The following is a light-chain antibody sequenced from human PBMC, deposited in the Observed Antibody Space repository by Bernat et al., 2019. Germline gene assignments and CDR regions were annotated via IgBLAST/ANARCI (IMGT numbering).Light chain of an antibody. V-gene: IGKV1-5*03. CDR2: KTS. Sequence: DIQMTQSPSTLAASVGDRVTITCRASESVDFWVAWYQQKPGKAPKLLIYKTSGLQNGVPSGFSGSGYGTEFTLTISSLQPDDFATYYCQQYKSYWMFGQGTKVELK. CDR3: QQYKSYWM. J-gene: IGKJ1*01. CDR1: ESVDFW.